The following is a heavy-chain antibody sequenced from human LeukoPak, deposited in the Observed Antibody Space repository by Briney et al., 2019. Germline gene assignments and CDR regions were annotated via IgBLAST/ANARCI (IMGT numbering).Heavy chain of an antibody. D-gene: IGHD2-15*01. Sequence: GGSLRLSCAASGFTLSSYTMHWVRQAPGKGLEWVAVTSFDGSNKYYADSVKGRFSISRDNSKNTLYLQMNSLRAEDTAVYYCAVVVVAATPAGDYFDYWGQGTLVTVSS. CDR2: TSFDGSNK. CDR3: AVVVVAATPAGDYFDY. V-gene: IGHV3-30-3*01. CDR1: GFTLSSYT. J-gene: IGHJ4*02.